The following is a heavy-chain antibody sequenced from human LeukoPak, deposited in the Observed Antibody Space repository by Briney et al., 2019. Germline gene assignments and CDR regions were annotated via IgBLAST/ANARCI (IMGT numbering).Heavy chain of an antibody. J-gene: IGHJ4*02. CDR1: GFTFNNYA. Sequence: GGSLRLSCAASGFTFNNYAMSWVRQAPGKGLEWVSSIGGGGGTYYADSLKGRFTISRDNSKNTLYLQMNSLRAEDTAVYYCAKGNSGYNSGYYYHFFDYWGQGTLVTVSS. CDR2: IGGGGGT. V-gene: IGHV3-23*01. D-gene: IGHD5-12*01. CDR3: AKGNSGYNSGYYYHFFDY.